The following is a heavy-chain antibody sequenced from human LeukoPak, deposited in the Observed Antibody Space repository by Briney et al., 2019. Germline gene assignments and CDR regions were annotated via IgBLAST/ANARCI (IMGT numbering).Heavy chain of an antibody. D-gene: IGHD5/OR15-5a*01. Sequence: PGGSLRLSCAASGFTFSSYWMHWVRQAPGKGLVWVSRINSDGSSTSYADSVKGRFTISRDNAKNMLYLQMNSLRAEDTAVYYCARDSYRVKYDYWGQGTLVTVSS. J-gene: IGHJ4*02. CDR3: ARDSYRVKYDY. CDR2: INSDGSST. CDR1: GFTFSSYW. V-gene: IGHV3-74*01.